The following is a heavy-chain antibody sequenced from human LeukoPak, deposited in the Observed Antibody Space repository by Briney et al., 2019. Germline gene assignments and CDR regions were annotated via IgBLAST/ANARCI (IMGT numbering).Heavy chain of an antibody. J-gene: IGHJ5*02. CDR1: GGSFSGYY. CDR3: ARGAPRGFDP. V-gene: IGHV4-34*01. CDR2: INHSGST. Sequence: SGTLSLTCAVYGGSFSGYYWSWIRQPPGKGLEWIGEINHSGSTNYNPSLKSRVTISVDTSKNQFSLKLSSVTAADTAVYYCARGAPRGFDPWGQGTLVTVSS.